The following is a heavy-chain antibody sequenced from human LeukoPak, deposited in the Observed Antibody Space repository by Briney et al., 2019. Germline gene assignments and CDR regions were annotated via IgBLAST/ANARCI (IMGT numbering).Heavy chain of an antibody. J-gene: IGHJ4*02. D-gene: IGHD1-1*01. Sequence: GGSLRLSCAASGFTFSSYGMHWVRQAPGKGLEWVAVIWYDGSNKYYADSVKGRFTISRDNSKNTLYLQMNSLRAEDTAVYYCARDFRTTGTTAGFDYWGQGTLVTVSS. CDR2: IWYDGSNK. CDR1: GFTFSSYG. CDR3: ARDFRTTGTTAGFDY. V-gene: IGHV3-33*01.